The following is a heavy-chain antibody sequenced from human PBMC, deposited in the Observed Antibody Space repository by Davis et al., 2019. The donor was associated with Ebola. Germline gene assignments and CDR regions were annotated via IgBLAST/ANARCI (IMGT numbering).Heavy chain of an antibody. Sequence: SVKVSCKASGYTFTSYDINWVRQATGQGLEWMGGIIPIFGTANYAQKFQGRVTITADESTSTAYLELSSLRSEDTAVYYCARDYVVPAAKGWFDPWGQGTLVTVSS. CDR1: GYTFTSYD. J-gene: IGHJ5*02. D-gene: IGHD2-2*01. V-gene: IGHV1-69*13. CDR2: IIPIFGTA. CDR3: ARDYVVPAAKGWFDP.